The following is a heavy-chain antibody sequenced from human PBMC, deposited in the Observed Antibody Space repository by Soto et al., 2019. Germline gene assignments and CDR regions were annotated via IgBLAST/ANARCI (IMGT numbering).Heavy chain of an antibody. Sequence: QVQLVQSGAEVKKPGSSVKVSCKASGGTFSSYAISWVRQAPGQGLEWMGGIIPIFGTANYAQKFQGRVTITAEKSTSTAYMELSSLRAEDTAVYYCASVLAYCGGDCYSDAFDIWGQGPMVTVSS. D-gene: IGHD2-21*02. CDR3: ASVLAYCGGDCYSDAFDI. V-gene: IGHV1-69*06. J-gene: IGHJ3*02. CDR2: IIPIFGTA. CDR1: GGTFSSYA.